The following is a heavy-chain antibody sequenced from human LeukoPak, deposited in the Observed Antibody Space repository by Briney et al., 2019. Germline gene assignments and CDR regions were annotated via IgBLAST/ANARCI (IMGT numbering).Heavy chain of an antibody. Sequence: PGGSLRLSCVGSGFTFSPYIVSWVRQAPGKGLQWVSGISSGGTETYYADSVRGRFTISRDDSRNMVYLQMNSLRAEDTATYYCAKGGYIGYNGLVDMWGQGTMVTVSS. CDR2: ISSGGTET. J-gene: IGHJ3*02. V-gene: IGHV3-23*01. CDR1: GFTFSPYI. CDR3: AKGGYIGYNGLVDM. D-gene: IGHD1-1*01.